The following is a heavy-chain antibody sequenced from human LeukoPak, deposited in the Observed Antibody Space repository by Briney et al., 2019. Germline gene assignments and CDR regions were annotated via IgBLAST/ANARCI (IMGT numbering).Heavy chain of an antibody. CDR3: AKDGGVRGPDYYYYMDV. J-gene: IGHJ6*03. Sequence: GGSLRLSCVASGFTFNSFGIHWVRQAPGKGLEWVTFIRYNGNDNYYADSVKGRFTISRDISKSTLYLQMNSLRAADTAVYYCAKDGGVRGPDYYYYMDVWGKGTTVTIS. CDR2: IRYNGNDN. D-gene: IGHD3-10*01. CDR1: GFTFNSFG. V-gene: IGHV3-30*02.